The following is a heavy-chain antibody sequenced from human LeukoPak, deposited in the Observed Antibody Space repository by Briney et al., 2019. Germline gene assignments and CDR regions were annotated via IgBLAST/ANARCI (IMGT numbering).Heavy chain of an antibody. V-gene: IGHV3-7*01. D-gene: IGHD5-24*01. CDR1: GFAFTTKW. CDR3: ARESRDGHNPVSSFDY. J-gene: IGHJ4*02. CDR2: IKPDGSDK. Sequence: GGSLRLSCNASGFAFTTKWMSWVRQAPGKGLEWVGYIKPDGSDKYYVDSVRGRFTISRDNAKDSLYLQMNSLRDEDPGVYYCARESRDGHNPVSSFDYWGQGTHVTVSS.